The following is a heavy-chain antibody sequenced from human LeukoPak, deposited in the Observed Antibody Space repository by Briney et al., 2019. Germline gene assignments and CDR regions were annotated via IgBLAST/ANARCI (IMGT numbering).Heavy chain of an antibody. V-gene: IGHV4-4*07. D-gene: IGHD3-22*01. CDR1: GGSISSYY. CDR2: IYTSGST. J-gene: IGHJ5*02. CDR3: ARVGDDSSGYPKVDP. Sequence: SETLSLTCTVSGGSISSYYWSWIRQPAGKGLEWIGRIYTSGSTNYNPSLKSRVTMSVDTSKNQFSLKLSSVTAADTAVYYCARVGDDSSGYPKVDPWGQGTLVTVSS.